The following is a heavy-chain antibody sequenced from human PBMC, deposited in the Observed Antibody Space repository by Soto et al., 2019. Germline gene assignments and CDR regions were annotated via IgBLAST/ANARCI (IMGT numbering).Heavy chain of an antibody. CDR2: IKQDGSEK. V-gene: IGHV3-7*01. D-gene: IGHD5-12*01. CDR1: GFTFSSYW. CDR3: ARDHSRTDGSGYYPGSY. J-gene: IGHJ4*02. Sequence: EVQLVESGGGLVQPGGSLRLSCAASGFTFSSYWMSWVRQAPGKGLEWVANIKQDGSEKYYVDSVKGRFTASRDNAENALYLKMNSLRAEDTAVYYCARDHSRTDGSGYYPGSYWGQGTLVTVSS.